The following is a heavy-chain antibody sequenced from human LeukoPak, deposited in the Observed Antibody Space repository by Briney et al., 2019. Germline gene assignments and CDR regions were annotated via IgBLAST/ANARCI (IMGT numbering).Heavy chain of an antibody. J-gene: IGHJ4*02. CDR3: ARDSPKYYYGSGSYANWYDY. V-gene: IGHV3-21*01. CDR2: ISSSSSYI. D-gene: IGHD3-10*01. CDR1: GFTFSRYS. Sequence: GGSLRLSCAASGFTFSRYSMNWVRQAPGKGLEWVSSISSSSSYIYYADSVKGRFTISRDNAKNSLYLQMNSLRAEDTAVYYCARDSPKYYYGSGSYANWYDYWGQGTLVTVSS.